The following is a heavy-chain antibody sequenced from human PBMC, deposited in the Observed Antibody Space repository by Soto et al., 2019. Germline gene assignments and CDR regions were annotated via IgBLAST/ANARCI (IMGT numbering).Heavy chain of an antibody. D-gene: IGHD6-13*01. CDR1: GGSISSSSFH. Sequence: QLQLQESGPGLVKPSETLSLTCTVSGGSISSSSFHWGWIRQPPGKGLEWIGSIYYSGSTYYSPSLKCRVTISVETSKNQFSLKLSSVTAADTAVYYCARRERAAGTDWWFDPWGQGTLVTVSS. V-gene: IGHV4-39*01. J-gene: IGHJ5*02. CDR2: IYYSGST. CDR3: ARRERAAGTDWWFDP.